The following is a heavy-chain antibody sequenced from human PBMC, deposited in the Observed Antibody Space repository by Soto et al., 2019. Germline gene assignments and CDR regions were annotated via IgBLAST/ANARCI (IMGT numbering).Heavy chain of an antibody. J-gene: IGHJ4*02. V-gene: IGHV1-18*01. Sequence: QVQLVQSGAEVKKPGASVKVSCKASGYTFTSYGISWVRQAPGQGLEWMGWISAYNGNTNYAQKLQGRVTITTDTSTSTAYMELRSLRSDDTAVYYCARAATYDYIWGSYRYLFDYWGQGTLVTVSS. CDR1: GYTFTSYG. D-gene: IGHD3-16*02. CDR3: ARAATYDYIWGSYRYLFDY. CDR2: ISAYNGNT.